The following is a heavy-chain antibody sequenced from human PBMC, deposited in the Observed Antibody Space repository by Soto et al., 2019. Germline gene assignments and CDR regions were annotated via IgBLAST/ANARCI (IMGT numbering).Heavy chain of an antibody. CDR2: ISGTDTA. CDR1: GFTFRSFS. D-gene: IGHD6-25*01. Sequence: GGSLRLSCVASGFTFRSFSLNWVRRAPGKGLEWVSYISGTDTAYYADSVKGRFTISRDSAKNSVYLHMTSVREDDTAVYYCARGPAATAFYFDYWGQGTPVTVSS. CDR3: ARGPAATAFYFDY. J-gene: IGHJ4*02. V-gene: IGHV3-48*02.